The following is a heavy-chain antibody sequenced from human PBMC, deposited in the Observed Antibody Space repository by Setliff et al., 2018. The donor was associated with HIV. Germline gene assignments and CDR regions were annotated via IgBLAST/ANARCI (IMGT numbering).Heavy chain of an antibody. V-gene: IGHV3-23*01. Sequence: GGSLRLSCAASGFSFSNYAMTWVRQAPGKGLEWVSTINSAERTFYAKSVKGRFVISREKSKSTLSLQMNSLGAEDTAVYYCANRLRGYNKWYYFDYWGQGTLVTVSS. CDR2: INSAERT. CDR3: ANRLRGYNKWYYFDY. J-gene: IGHJ4*02. D-gene: IGHD1-1*01. CDR1: GFSFSNYA.